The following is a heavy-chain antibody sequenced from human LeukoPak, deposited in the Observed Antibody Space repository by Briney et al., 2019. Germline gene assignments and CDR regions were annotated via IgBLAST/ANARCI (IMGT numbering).Heavy chain of an antibody. V-gene: IGHV1-8*01. CDR3: ARFMVRGVIGP. CDR2: MNPNSGNA. CDR1: GYTFTNYD. D-gene: IGHD3-10*01. J-gene: IGHJ5*02. Sequence: ASVKVSCRASGYTFTNYDINWVRQATGQGLEWMGWMNPNSGNAGYAQKFQGRVTMTRDTSISTAYMELSSLRSEDTAIYYCARFMVRGVIGPWGQGTPVTVSS.